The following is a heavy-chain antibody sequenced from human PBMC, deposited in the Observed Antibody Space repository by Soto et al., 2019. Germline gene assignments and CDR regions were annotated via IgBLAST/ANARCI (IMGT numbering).Heavy chain of an antibody. Sequence: SETLSLTCAVYGGSFSGYYWSWIRQPPGKGLEWIGEINHSGSTNYNPSLKSRVTISVDTSKNQFSLKLSSVTAADTAVYYCASSDYGDYYFDYWGQGTLVTVSS. J-gene: IGHJ4*02. D-gene: IGHD4-17*01. CDR3: ASSDYGDYYFDY. CDR1: GGSFSGYY. CDR2: INHSGST. V-gene: IGHV4-34*01.